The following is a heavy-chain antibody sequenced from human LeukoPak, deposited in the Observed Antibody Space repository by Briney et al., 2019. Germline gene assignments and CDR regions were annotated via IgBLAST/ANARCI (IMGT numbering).Heavy chain of an antibody. CDR2: FYTSGST. Sequence: SETLSLTCTVSGDSISSGSYYWSWLRQPAGTGLEWIGRFYTSGSTNYNPSLKSRVTISVDRSKNQLSLTLSSVTAADSAVYYCARQSYNFGFNIWGQGTMVTVSS. D-gene: IGHD1-1*01. CDR1: GDSISSGSYY. CDR3: ARQSYNFGFNI. J-gene: IGHJ3*02. V-gene: IGHV4-61*02.